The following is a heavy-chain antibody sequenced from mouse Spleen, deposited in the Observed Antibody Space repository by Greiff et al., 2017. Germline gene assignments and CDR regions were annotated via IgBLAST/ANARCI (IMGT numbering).Heavy chain of an antibody. J-gene: IGHJ2*01. CDR2: IYPGGGYT. V-gene: IGHV1-63*02. CDR1: GYTFTNYW. CDR3: ARYGTGTYFDY. Sequence: VQLQESGAELVRPGTSVKISCKASGYTFTNYWLGWVKQRPGHGLEWIGDIYPGGGYTNYNEKFKGKATLTADTSSSTAYMQLSSLTSEDSAVYFCARYGTGTYFDYWGQGTTLTVSS. D-gene: IGHD4-1*01.